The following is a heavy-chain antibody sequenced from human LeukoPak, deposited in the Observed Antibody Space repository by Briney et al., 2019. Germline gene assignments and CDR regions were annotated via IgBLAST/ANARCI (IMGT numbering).Heavy chain of an antibody. CDR2: ISGSGGST. V-gene: IGHV3-23*01. Sequence: PGGSLRLSCAASGFTFSSYAMSWVRQAPGEGLEWVSAISGSGGSTYYADSVKGRFTISGDNSKNTLYLQMNSLRAKDTAVYYCAKDRRYYYDSSGYYYWGQGTLVTVSS. CDR1: GFTFSSYA. J-gene: IGHJ4*02. CDR3: AKDRRYYYDSSGYYY. D-gene: IGHD3-22*01.